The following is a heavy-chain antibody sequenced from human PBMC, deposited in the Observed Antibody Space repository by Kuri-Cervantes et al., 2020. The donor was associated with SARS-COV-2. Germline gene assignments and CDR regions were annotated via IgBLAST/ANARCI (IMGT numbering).Heavy chain of an antibody. D-gene: IGHD3-16*01. J-gene: IGHJ6*02. CDR3: ARGISRRLVLSHYYYYGMDV. V-gene: IGHV4-59*12. CDR1: SGPISIYY. Sequence: SETLSLTCTVSSGPISIYYWSWTRKPRGKGLGWIGYIYYSGNTNYNPSRKGRVTIFVVTSKNQFSLKLIPVTAADTAVYYCARGISRRLVLSHYYYYGMDVWGQGTTVTVSS. CDR2: IYYSGNT.